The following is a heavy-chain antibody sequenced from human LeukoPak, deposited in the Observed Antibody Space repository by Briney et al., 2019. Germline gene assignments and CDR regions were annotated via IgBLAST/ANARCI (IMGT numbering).Heavy chain of an antibody. CDR1: GGSISSSSYY. D-gene: IGHD1-26*01. CDR3: ATQPPGWELLFDY. Sequence: SETLSLTCTVSGGSISSSSYYWGWIRQPPGKGLERIGSIYYSGSTYYNPSLKSRVTISVDTSKNQFSLKLSSVTAADTAVYYCATQPPGWELLFDYWGQGTLVTVSS. CDR2: IYYSGST. V-gene: IGHV4-39*01. J-gene: IGHJ4*02.